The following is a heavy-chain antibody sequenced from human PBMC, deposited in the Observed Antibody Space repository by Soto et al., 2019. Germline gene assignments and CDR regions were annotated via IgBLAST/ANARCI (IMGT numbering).Heavy chain of an antibody. J-gene: IGHJ5*02. D-gene: IGHD5-12*01. CDR2: IYYSGST. CDR1: GGSISSYY. Sequence: SETLSLTCTVSGGSISSYYWSWIRQPPGKGLEWIGYIYYSGSTNYNPSLKSRVTISVDTSKNQFSLKLSSVTAADTAVYYCARDIVATPNWFDPWGQGTLVTVSS. CDR3: ARDIVATPNWFDP. V-gene: IGHV4-59*12.